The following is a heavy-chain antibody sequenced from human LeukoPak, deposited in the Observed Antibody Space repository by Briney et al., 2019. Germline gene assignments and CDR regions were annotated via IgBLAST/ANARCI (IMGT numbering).Heavy chain of an antibody. CDR2: IYYSGNA. V-gene: IGHV4-59*01. CDR3: VRGRDHPDI. J-gene: IGHJ1*01. Sequence: SETLSLTCTVSGGSISSYYWSWIRQPPGKGLEWIGYIYYSGNANYNPSLRSRVTISVDTSKNQFSLMLTSMTAADTAVYYCVRGRDHPDIWGQGTLVTVSS. D-gene: IGHD3-9*01. CDR1: GGSISSYY.